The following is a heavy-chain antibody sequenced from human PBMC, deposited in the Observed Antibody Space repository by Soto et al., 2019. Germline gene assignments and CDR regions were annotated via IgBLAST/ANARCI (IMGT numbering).Heavy chain of an antibody. V-gene: IGHV3-30-3*01. D-gene: IGHD3-22*01. J-gene: IGHJ4*02. Sequence: LRLSCAASGFTFSSYAMHWVRQAPGKGLEWVAVISYDGSNKYYADSVKGRFTISRDNSKNTLYLQMNSLRAEDTAVYYCAKDTYYDSSGSLYNWGQGTLVTVSS. CDR1: GFTFSSYA. CDR2: ISYDGSNK. CDR3: AKDTYYDSSGSLYN.